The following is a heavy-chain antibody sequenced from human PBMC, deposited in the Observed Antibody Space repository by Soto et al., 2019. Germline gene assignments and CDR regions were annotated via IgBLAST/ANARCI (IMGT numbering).Heavy chain of an antibody. D-gene: IGHD2-15*01. J-gene: IGHJ4*02. CDR3: ARGYCSGGSCYDDY. Sequence: QVQLQESGPGLVKPSQTLSLTCTVSGGSISSYYWSWIRQPLGKGLEWIGYIYYSGSTNYNPSLKSRVTISVDTSKNQFSLKLSSVTAADTAVYSCARGYCSGGSCYDDYWGQGTLVTVSS. CDR2: IYYSGST. V-gene: IGHV4-59*08. CDR1: GGSISSYY.